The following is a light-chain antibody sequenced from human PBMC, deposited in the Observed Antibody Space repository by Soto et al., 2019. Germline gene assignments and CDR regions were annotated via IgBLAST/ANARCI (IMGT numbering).Light chain of an antibody. CDR1: NSNIGSNY. J-gene: IGLJ3*02. CDR2: KNN. V-gene: IGLV1-47*01. Sequence: QSVLSQPPSASEAPGQRVTISCSANNSNIGSNYVHWYQQFPGMAPKLLIYKNNQRPSGVPDRFSGSKSGTSASLAISGLRSEDEADYYCSTWDKNLCGPVFGGGTKLTVL. CDR3: STWDKNLCGPV.